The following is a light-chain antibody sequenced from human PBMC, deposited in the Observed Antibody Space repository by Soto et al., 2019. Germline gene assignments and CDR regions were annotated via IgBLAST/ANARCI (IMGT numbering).Light chain of an antibody. CDR1: QSVSSN. CDR2: GAS. J-gene: IGKJ1*01. CDR3: QQYNTWPWT. V-gene: IGKV3-15*01. Sequence: EIVMTQSPATLSVSPGERATLSCRASQSVSSNLVWYQQKPGQAPRLIIHGASTRATVIAARFSGSGAGTEFTLTSNRLMSDDLRGYYCQQYNTWPWTVGQGPKVGIK.